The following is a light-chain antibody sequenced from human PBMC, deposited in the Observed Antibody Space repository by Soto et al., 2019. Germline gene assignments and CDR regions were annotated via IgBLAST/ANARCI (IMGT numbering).Light chain of an antibody. J-gene: IGLJ2*01. CDR1: NIGSKS. V-gene: IGLV3-21*04. CDR3: QLWDSSSDHVV. Sequence: SYELTQPPSVSVAPGKTAKITCGGNNIGSKSVHWYQQKPGQAPVLVIYYDRARPSGIPERFSGSNSGNTATLTISRVEAGDEADYYCQLWDSSSDHVVFGGGTKLTVL. CDR2: YDR.